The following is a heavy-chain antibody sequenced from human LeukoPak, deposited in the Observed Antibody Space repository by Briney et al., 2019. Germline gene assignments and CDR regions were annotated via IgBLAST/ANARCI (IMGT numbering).Heavy chain of an antibody. CDR3: ARPGGYYDSSGYYPY. CDR1: GGTFSSYA. J-gene: IGHJ4*02. CDR2: IIPILGIA. V-gene: IGHV1-69*04. D-gene: IGHD3-22*01. Sequence: SVKVSCKASGGTFSSYAISWVRQAPGQGLEWMGRIIPILGIANYAQKFQGRVTITADNSTSTAYMELSSLRSEDTAVYYCARPGGYYDSSGYYPYWGQGTLVTVSS.